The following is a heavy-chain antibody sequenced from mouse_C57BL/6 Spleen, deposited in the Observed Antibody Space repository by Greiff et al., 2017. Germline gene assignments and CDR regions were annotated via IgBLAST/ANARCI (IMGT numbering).Heavy chain of an antibody. D-gene: IGHD1-1*01. J-gene: IGHJ2*01. CDR3: TYYGSSSSYFDY. CDR1: GFNIKDYY. CDR2: IDPEDGDT. V-gene: IGHV14-1*01. Sequence: EVQPQQSGAELVRPGASVKLSCTASGFNIKDYYMHWVKQRPEQGLEWIGRIDPEDGDTEYAPKFQGKATMTADTSSNTAYLQLSSLTSEDTAVYYCTYYGSSSSYFDYWGQGTTLTVSS.